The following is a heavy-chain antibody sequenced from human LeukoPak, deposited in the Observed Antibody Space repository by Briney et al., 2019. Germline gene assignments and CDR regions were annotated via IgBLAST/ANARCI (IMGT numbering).Heavy chain of an antibody. CDR2: ISSSGSSI. J-gene: IGHJ4*02. V-gene: IGHV3-11*01. CDR3: AKVPSSGSSYFDY. Sequence: GGSLRLSCAASGFTFSDYYMSWIRQAPGKGLEWVSYISSSGSSIYYADSVKGRFTISRDNAKNSLYLQMNSLRAEDMALYYCAKVPSSGSSYFDYWGQGTLVTVSS. CDR1: GFTFSDYY. D-gene: IGHD1-26*01.